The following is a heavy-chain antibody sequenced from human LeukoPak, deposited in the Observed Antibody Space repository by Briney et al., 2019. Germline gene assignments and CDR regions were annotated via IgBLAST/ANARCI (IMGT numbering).Heavy chain of an antibody. Sequence: GGSLRLSCAASGFTVSGNYMSWVRQAPGKGLEWVSVIYGGGSTYYADSVKGRFTISRDNSKNTLYLQMNSLRAEDTAVYYCARHRGYCTSSSCYPYYFDYWGQGTPVTVSS. CDR2: IYGGGST. J-gene: IGHJ4*02. CDR1: GFTVSGNY. CDR3: ARHRGYCTSSSCYPYYFDY. D-gene: IGHD2-2*01. V-gene: IGHV3-66*04.